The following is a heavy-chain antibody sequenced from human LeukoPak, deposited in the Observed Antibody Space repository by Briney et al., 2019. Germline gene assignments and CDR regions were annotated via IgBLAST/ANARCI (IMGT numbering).Heavy chain of an antibody. CDR1: GYTFTSYG. CDR2: ISAYNGNT. CDR3: ALMVRGVILSDDAFDI. D-gene: IGHD3-10*01. J-gene: IGHJ3*02. Sequence: ASVKVSCKASGYTFTSYGISWVRQAPGQRLEWMGWISAYNGNTNYAQKLQGRVTMTTDTSTSTAYMELRSLRSDDTAVYYCALMVRGVILSDDAFDIWGQGTMVTVSS. V-gene: IGHV1-18*01.